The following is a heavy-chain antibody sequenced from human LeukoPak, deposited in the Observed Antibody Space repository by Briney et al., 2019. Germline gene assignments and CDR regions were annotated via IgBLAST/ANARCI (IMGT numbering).Heavy chain of an antibody. J-gene: IGHJ4*02. D-gene: IGHD3-22*01. CDR2: VNHSGST. CDR3: ARGRDYYDSSGYYSRQLYFDY. Sequence: SETLSLTCTVSGGSISTYYWSWIRQPPGKGLEWIGDVNHSGSTNYNPSLKSRVTISVDTSKNQFSLKLSSVTAADTAVYYCARGRDYYDSSGYYSRQLYFDYWGQGTLVTVSS. V-gene: IGHV4-34*01. CDR1: GGSISTYY.